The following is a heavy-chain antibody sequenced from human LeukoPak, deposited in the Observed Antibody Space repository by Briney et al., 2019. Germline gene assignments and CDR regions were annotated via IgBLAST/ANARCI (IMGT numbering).Heavy chain of an antibody. J-gene: IGHJ5*02. V-gene: IGHV3-48*01. CDR1: GFTFSSYS. D-gene: IGHD3-10*01. Sequence: GESLRLSCAASGFTFSSYSMNWVRQAPGKGLEWVSYISSASNTIYYADSVKGRFTISRDNAKNALYLQMNSLRAEDTAMYYCARDGWFGDYNWFDPWGQGTLVTVSS. CDR2: ISSASNTI. CDR3: ARDGWFGDYNWFDP.